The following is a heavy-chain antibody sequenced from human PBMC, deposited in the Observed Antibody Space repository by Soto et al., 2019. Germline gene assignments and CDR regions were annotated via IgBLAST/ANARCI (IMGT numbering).Heavy chain of an antibody. CDR2: IYYSGST. J-gene: IGHJ4*02. Sequence: SETLSLTCTVSGGSISSSSYYWGWIRQPPGKGLEWIGYIYYSGSTNYNPSLKSRVTISVDTSKNQFSLKLSSVTAADTAVYYCARLYGFRGFDYWGQGTLVTVSS. CDR3: ARLYGFRGFDY. D-gene: IGHD2-21*01. CDR1: GGSISSSSYY. V-gene: IGHV4-61*05.